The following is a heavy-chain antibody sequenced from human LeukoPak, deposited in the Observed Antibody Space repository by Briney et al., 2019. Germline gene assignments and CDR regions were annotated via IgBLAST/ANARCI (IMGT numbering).Heavy chain of an antibody. J-gene: IGHJ4*02. V-gene: IGHV4-61*01. CDR3: ARSPLGDFDD. CDR2: IYHSGTT. Sequence: PETPCLTCTVSGGSVSSGSSYWSWIRQPPGQGLEWIGYIYHSGTTNYNPSLKGRVTISADTSKNQFSLKLSSVTAADTAVYYCARSPLGDFDDWGQGTLVTASS. CDR1: GGSVSSGSSY. D-gene: IGHD7-27*01.